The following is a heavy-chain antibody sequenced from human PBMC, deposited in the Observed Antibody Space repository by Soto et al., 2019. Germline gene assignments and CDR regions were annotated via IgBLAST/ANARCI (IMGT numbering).Heavy chain of an antibody. CDR2: ISGSGGST. Sequence: GGSLRLSCAASGFTFSSYAMSWVRQAPGKGLEWVSAISGSGGSTYYADSVKGRFTISRDNSKNTLYLQMNSLRAEDTAVDYCAKDQESYGWYFDLWGRGTLVTVSS. J-gene: IGHJ2*01. D-gene: IGHD5-18*01. CDR1: GFTFSSYA. CDR3: AKDQESYGWYFDL. V-gene: IGHV3-23*01.